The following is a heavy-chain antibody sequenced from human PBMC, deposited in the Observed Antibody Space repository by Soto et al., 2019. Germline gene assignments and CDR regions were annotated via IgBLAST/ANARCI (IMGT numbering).Heavy chain of an antibody. CDR2: IKSKTDGGTT. J-gene: IGHJ4*02. Sequence: EVQLVESGGGLVQPGGSLRLSCAASGFTFSNAWMSWVRQAPGKGLEWVGRIKSKTDGGTTDYAAPVKGRFTISRDDSKNTLYLQMNSLKTEDTAVYYCTTRAYSSSWSVFDYWGQGTLVTVSS. CDR3: TTRAYSSSWSVFDY. V-gene: IGHV3-15*01. CDR1: GFTFSNAW. D-gene: IGHD6-13*01.